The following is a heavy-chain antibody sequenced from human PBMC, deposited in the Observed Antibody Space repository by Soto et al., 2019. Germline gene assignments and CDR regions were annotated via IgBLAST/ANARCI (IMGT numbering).Heavy chain of an antibody. CDR2: IKQDGSEK. CDR3: ARDESYDILTGYYTPQRFDY. V-gene: IGHV3-7*01. CDR1: GFTFSSYW. Sequence: GGSLRLSCAVSGFTFSSYWMSWARQAPGKGLEWVANIKQDGSEKYYVDSVNGRFTISRDNAKNSLYLQMNSLRAEDTAVYYCARDESYDILTGYYTPQRFDYWGQGSLVTVSS. J-gene: IGHJ4*02. D-gene: IGHD3-9*01.